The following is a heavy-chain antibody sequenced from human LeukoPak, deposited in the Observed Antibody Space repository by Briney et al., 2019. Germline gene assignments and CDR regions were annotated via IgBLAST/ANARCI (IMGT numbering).Heavy chain of an antibody. J-gene: IGHJ3*02. CDR2: ISYDGSNK. Sequence: GRSLRLSCAASGFTSSSYGMHWVRQAPGKGLEWVAVISYDGSNKYYADSVKGRFTISRDNSKNTLYLQMNSLRAEDTAVYYCATIDLLGAFDIWGQGTMVTVSS. V-gene: IGHV3-30*03. CDR1: GFTSSSYG. D-gene: IGHD3-3*01. CDR3: ATIDLLGAFDI.